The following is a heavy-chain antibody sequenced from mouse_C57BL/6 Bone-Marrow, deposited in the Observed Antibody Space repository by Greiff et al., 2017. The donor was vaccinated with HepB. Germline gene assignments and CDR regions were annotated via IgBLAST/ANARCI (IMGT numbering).Heavy chain of an antibody. J-gene: IGHJ2*01. CDR3: ARDLDYFDY. CDR1: GFTFSDYY. Sequence: EVQRVESEGGLVQPGSSMKLSCTASGFTFSDYYMAWVRQVPEKGLEWVANINYDGSSTYYLDSLKSRFIISRDNAKNILYLQMSSPKSEDTATYYCARDLDYFDYWGQGTTLTVSS. V-gene: IGHV5-16*01. CDR2: INYDGSST.